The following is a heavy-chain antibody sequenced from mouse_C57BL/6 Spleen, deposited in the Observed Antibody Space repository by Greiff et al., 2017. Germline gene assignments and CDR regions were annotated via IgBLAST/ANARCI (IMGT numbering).Heavy chain of an antibody. Sequence: VQLQQSGPELVKPGASVKISCKASGYSFTGYYMNWVKQSPEKSLEWIGEINPSTGGTTYNQTFKAKATLTVDKSSSTAYMQLKSLTSEHSAVYYYASSNELYDYDGSYFDYWGQGTTLTVSS. CDR3: ASSNELYDYDGSYFDY. CDR1: GYSFTGYY. V-gene: IGHV1-42*01. J-gene: IGHJ2*01. D-gene: IGHD2-4*01. CDR2: INPSTGGT.